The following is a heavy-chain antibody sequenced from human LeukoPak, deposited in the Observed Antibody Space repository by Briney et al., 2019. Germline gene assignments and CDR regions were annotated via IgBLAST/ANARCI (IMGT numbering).Heavy chain of an antibody. CDR3: AKSGGYGLIDY. D-gene: IGHD1-26*01. V-gene: IGHV4-39*02. Sequence: SETLSLTCSVSGGSISLSYYYWGWIRQPPGKALEWIGSVYYSGTTSYNPSLKSRVTISVDMSKNHFSLRLSSVTAADTAMYYCAKSGGYGLIDYWGQGTLVTVSS. CDR1: GGSISLSYYY. CDR2: VYYSGTT. J-gene: IGHJ4*02.